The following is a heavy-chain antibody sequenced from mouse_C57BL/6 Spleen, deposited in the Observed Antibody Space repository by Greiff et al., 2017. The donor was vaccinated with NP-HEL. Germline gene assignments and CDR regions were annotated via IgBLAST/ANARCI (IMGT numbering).Heavy chain of an antibody. J-gene: IGHJ3*01. CDR2: ISSVGSYT. D-gene: IGHD3-2*02. CDR3: ARPDSSGSPWFAY. V-gene: IGHV5-6*01. Sequence: EVKLVESGGDLVKPGGSLKLSCAASGFTFSSYGMSWVRQTPDKRLEWVATISSVGSYTYYPESVKGRFTISRDNAKNTLYLQISSRTSEDTAMYYCARPDSSGSPWFAYWGQGTLVTVSA. CDR1: GFTFSSYG.